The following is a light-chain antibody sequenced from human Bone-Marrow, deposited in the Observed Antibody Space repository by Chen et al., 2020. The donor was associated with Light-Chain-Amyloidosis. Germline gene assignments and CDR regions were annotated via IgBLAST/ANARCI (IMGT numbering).Light chain of an antibody. CDR3: SSYTITNTLV. Sequence: QSSLTQPPSVFGSPGQSTTTSSTGTSSDVGGDNNVSWYQQHPDKAPKLMIYEVTNRPSWVPDRFSGSKSDNTASLTISGLQTEDEADYCCSSYTITNTLVFGSGTRVTVL. CDR2: EVT. V-gene: IGLV2-14*01. J-gene: IGLJ1*01. CDR1: SSDVGGDNN.